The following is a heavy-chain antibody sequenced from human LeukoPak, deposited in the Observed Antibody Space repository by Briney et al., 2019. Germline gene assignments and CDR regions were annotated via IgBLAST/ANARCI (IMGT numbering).Heavy chain of an antibody. D-gene: IGHD4/OR15-4a*01. CDR1: GFTFSRHW. Sequence: GGSLRLSCAASGFTFSRHWMTWVRQAPGKGLEWVANIKQDGSEKYYVDSVKGRFTISRDNAKNSLYLQMNSLRAEDTAVYYCARDTVDDYGAYGLDVWGQGTTVTVSS. CDR2: IKQDGSEK. CDR3: ARDTVDDYGAYGLDV. J-gene: IGHJ6*02. V-gene: IGHV3-7*03.